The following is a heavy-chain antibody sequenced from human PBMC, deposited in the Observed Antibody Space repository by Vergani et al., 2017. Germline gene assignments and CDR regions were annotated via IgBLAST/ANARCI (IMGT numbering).Heavy chain of an antibody. CDR1: GFTFSSYW. Sequence: EVQLVESGGGLVQPGGSLRLSCAASGFTFSSYWMSWVRQAPGKGLEWVANIKQDGSEKYYVDSVKRRFTISRDNAKNSLYLQMNSLGAEDTAVYYCARVVISLDFWSGYSPLDYWGQGTLVTVSS. D-gene: IGHD3-3*01. CDR2: IKQDGSEK. J-gene: IGHJ4*02. V-gene: IGHV3-7*01. CDR3: ARVVISLDFWSGYSPLDY.